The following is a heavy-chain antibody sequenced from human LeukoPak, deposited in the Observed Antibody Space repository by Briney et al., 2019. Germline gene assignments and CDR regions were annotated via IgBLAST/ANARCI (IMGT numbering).Heavy chain of an antibody. CDR1: GFTVSSNY. Sequence: GGSLRLSCAASGFTVSSNYMSWVRQAPGKGLEWVSDIYSGGSTYYADSVKGRFTISRDNAKSSLYLQMNSLRAEDTAVYYCANHLACGSTSCPPFDDWGQGTLVTVSS. CDR3: ANHLACGSTSCPPFDD. V-gene: IGHV3-53*01. CDR2: IYSGGST. J-gene: IGHJ4*02. D-gene: IGHD2-2*01.